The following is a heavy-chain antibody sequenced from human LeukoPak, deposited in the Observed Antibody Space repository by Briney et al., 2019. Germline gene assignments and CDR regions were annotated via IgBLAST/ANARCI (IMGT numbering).Heavy chain of an antibody. CDR1: GGTFSSYA. D-gene: IGHD5-18*01. J-gene: IGHJ4*02. V-gene: IGHV1-69*13. Sequence: SVKVSCKASGGTFSSYAISWVRQAPGQGLEWMGGIIPIFGTANYAQKFQGRVTITADESTSTAYMELSSLRSDDTAVYYCATVDSAMFPFYYWGQGTLVTVSS. CDR2: IIPIFGTA. CDR3: ATVDSAMFPFYY.